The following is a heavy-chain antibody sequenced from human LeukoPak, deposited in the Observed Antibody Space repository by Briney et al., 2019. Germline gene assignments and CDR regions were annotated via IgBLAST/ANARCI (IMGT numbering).Heavy chain of an antibody. CDR2: INPLGSDT. V-gene: IGHV3-7*03. CDR1: GFTVNSNY. J-gene: IGHJ4*02. CDR3: AGEPRQLAY. D-gene: IGHD6-6*01. Sequence: HPGGSLRLSCAASGFTVNSNYMSWVRQAPGKGLEWVSSINPLGSDTRYADSVRGRFTISRDNAKNSLFLQMNSLRVEDTATYYCAGEPRQLAYWGQGTLVTVSS.